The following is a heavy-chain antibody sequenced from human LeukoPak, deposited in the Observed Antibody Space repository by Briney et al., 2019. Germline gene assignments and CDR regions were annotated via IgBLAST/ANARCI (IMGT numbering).Heavy chain of an antibody. J-gene: IGHJ4*02. CDR1: GGSISSYY. CDR2: IYYSGST. D-gene: IGHD6-13*01. V-gene: IGHV4-59*08. Sequence: SETLSLTCTVSGGSISSYYWSWIRQPPGKGLEWIGYIYYSGSTNYNPSLKSRVTISVDTSKNQFSLKLSSVTAADTAVYYCARQRGSSISWYFDYWGQGTLVTVSS. CDR3: ARQRGSSISWYFDY.